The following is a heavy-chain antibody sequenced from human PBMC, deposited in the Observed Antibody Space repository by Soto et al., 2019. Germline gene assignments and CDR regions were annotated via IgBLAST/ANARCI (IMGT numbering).Heavy chain of an antibody. Sequence: PSETLCLTGAGSGGSISGSNWWSWVRQPPGKGLEWIGEIYPSGSTNYNPSLKSRVTISVDKSKNQFSLKLSSVTAADTAVYYCARDGVTNAFDIWGQGTMVT. J-gene: IGHJ3*02. CDR2: IYPSGST. D-gene: IGHD3-10*01. CDR3: ARDGVTNAFDI. V-gene: IGHV4-4*02. CDR1: GGSISGSNW.